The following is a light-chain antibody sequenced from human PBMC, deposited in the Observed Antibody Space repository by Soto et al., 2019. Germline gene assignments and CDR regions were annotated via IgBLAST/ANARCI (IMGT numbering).Light chain of an antibody. CDR1: QSISSN. V-gene: IGKV3D-11*02. CDR3: QQRSNWLT. CDR2: DAS. Sequence: EIVITQSPAPLSVSLGERAPLSCRASQSISSNLAWYQQKPGQAPRLLIYDASNRATGIPARFSGSGPGTDFTLTISSLEPEDFAVYYCQQRSNWLTFGQGTRLEIK. J-gene: IGKJ5*01.